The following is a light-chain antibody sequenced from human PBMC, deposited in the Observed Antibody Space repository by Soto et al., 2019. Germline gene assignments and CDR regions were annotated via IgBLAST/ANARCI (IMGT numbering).Light chain of an antibody. J-gene: IGKJ1*01. CDR1: QSITNR. CDR3: QHYGGMWT. Sequence: DIQMTQSPSTLSASVGDRVTITCRASQSITNRLAWYQQKPGKAPKVLIYDASSLESGVPSRFSGSGYGTEFILTISSLQADDFATYWCQHYGGMWTLGQGTKVEVK. V-gene: IGKV1-5*01. CDR2: DAS.